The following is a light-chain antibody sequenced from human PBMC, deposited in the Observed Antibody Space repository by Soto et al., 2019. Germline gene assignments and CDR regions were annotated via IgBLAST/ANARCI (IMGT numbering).Light chain of an antibody. Sequence: QSALTQPASVSGSPGQSITISCTGTSSDVGGYDYVSWYQQHPGKAPKLMIYEVRNRPSGVSNRFSGSKSGYTASLTISGLQAEDEADYHCTSYSSSSTVIFGGGTKVTVL. CDR2: EVR. CDR3: TSYSSSSTVI. J-gene: IGLJ2*01. V-gene: IGLV2-14*01. CDR1: SSDVGGYDY.